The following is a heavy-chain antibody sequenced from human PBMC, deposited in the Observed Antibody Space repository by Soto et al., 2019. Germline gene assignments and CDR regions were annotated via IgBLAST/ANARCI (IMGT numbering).Heavy chain of an antibody. CDR1: GFTFSSYW. V-gene: IGHV3-7*03. Sequence: GGSLRLSCAASGFTFSSYWMSWVRQAPGKGLEWVANIKQDGSEKYYVDSVKGRFTISRDNAKNSLYLQMNSLRAEDTAVYYCARRNWEMNYYYYHYGMDVWGQGTTVNRLL. J-gene: IGHJ6*02. CDR2: IKQDGSEK. D-gene: IGHD7-27*01. CDR3: ARRNWEMNYYYYHYGMDV.